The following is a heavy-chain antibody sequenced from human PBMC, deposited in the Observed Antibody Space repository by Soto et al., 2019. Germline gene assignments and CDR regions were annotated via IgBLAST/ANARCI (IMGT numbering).Heavy chain of an antibody. Sequence: ASVKVSCKASGYTFTSYAMHWVRQAPGQRLEWMGWINAGNGNTKYSQKFQGRVTITRDTSASTAYMELSSLRSEDTAVYYCARVLLSPQYQLPLYYGMDVWGQGSTVTVSS. J-gene: IGHJ6*02. V-gene: IGHV1-3*01. D-gene: IGHD2-2*01. CDR3: ARVLLSPQYQLPLYYGMDV. CDR1: GYTFTSYA. CDR2: INAGNGNT.